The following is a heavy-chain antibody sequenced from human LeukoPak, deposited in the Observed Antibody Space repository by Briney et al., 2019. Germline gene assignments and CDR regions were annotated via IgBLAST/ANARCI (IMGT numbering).Heavy chain of an antibody. CDR3: AKEIYGDSTGGRFLH. CDR2: ISGSGGST. V-gene: IGHV3-23*01. CDR1: GFTFSSYA. J-gene: IGHJ1*01. Sequence: PGGSLRLSCAASGFTFSSYAMSWVRQAPGKGLEWVSAISGSGGSTYYADSVKGRFTISRDNSKNTPYLQMNSLRAEDTAVYYCAKEIYGDSTGGRFLHWGQGTLVTVSS. D-gene: IGHD4-17*01.